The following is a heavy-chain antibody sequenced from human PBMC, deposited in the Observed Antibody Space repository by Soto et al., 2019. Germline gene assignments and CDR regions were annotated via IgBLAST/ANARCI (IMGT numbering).Heavy chain of an antibody. V-gene: IGHV4-4*02. J-gene: IGHJ4*02. CDR1: GGSINSNNW. CDR2: IIHSGST. Sequence: SETLSLTCAVSGGSINSNNWWTWVRQPPGRGLEWIGEIIHSGSTNYNPSLKSRVTMSVDESKNQFSLKLNSVTAADTAVYYCATVPRYCSGTTCYLDSWGRGTLVTVSS. CDR3: ATVPRYCSGTTCYLDS. D-gene: IGHD2-2*01.